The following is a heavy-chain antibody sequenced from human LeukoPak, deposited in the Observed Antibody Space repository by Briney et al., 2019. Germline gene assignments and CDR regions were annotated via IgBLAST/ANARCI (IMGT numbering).Heavy chain of an antibody. CDR3: TTKGIRDSSGWYNGAYYYGMDV. D-gene: IGHD6-19*01. V-gene: IGHV3-15*01. CDR2: IKSKTDGGTT. Sequence: PGGSLRLSCAASGFTFSNAWMSWVRQAPGKGLEWVGLIKSKTDGGTTDYAAPVKGRFTISRDDSKNTLYLQMNSLKTEDTAVYYCTTKGIRDSSGWYNGAYYYGMDVWGQGTTVTVSS. J-gene: IGHJ6*02. CDR1: GFTFSNAW.